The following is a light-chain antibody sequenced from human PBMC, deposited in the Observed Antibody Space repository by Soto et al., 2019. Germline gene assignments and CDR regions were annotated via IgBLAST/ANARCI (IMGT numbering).Light chain of an antibody. V-gene: IGLV2-8*01. CDR3: SSFAGAPVV. CDR1: SSDIGEYNY. Sequence: QSALTQPPSASGSPGQSVTIPCTGTSSDIGEYNYVSWYQQHPGKVPKLLIYEVTKRPPGVPDRFSGSKSGNTASLIVSGLQAEDEADYYCSSFAGAPVVFGGGTKLTVL. J-gene: IGLJ2*01. CDR2: EVT.